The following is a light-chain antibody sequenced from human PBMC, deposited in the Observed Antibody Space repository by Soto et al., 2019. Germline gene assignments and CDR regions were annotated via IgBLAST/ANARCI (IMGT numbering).Light chain of an antibody. CDR2: DVS. Sequence: QSALTQPASVSGSPGQSIAISCTGTSSDVGGYKYVFWYQQHPGKAPKLMIYDVSNRPSGVSDRFSGSKSGNTASLTISGRQAEDEADYYCTSYTSSSTYVFGTGTKVTVL. CDR1: SSDVGGYKY. J-gene: IGLJ1*01. V-gene: IGLV2-14*01. CDR3: TSYTSSSTYV.